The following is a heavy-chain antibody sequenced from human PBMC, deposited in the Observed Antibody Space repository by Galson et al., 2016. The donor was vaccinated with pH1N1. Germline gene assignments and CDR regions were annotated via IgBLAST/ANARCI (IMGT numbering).Heavy chain of an antibody. CDR3: ARDRDAQGYYLDY. J-gene: IGHJ4*02. V-gene: IGHV4-4*07. Sequence: ETLSLTCTASGGSFSGNYWSWIRQPAGKGLEWIGRIFSSGSTKYNPSLKSRVTMSVDTSRNQFSLKVNSVTAADTAVYYCARDRDAQGYYLDYWGQGILVTVSS. CDR1: GGSFSGNY. CDR2: IFSSGST. D-gene: IGHD2-15*01.